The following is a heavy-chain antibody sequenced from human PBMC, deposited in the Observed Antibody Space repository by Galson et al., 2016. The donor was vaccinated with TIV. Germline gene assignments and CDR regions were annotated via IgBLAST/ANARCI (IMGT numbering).Heavy chain of an antibody. Sequence: SVKVSCKASGYTVTDYYSHWVRQAPGQGLQWMGGIHAKRGNTDYSPYSRVWVTITRDPSISTHYMELSSLRSDDTAVYYCARDDCRSTSCDETEPYHSGMDVWGQGTTVTVSS. D-gene: IGHD2-2*01. J-gene: IGHJ6*02. CDR3: ARDDCRSTSCDETEPYHSGMDV. CDR1: GYTVTDYY. CDR2: IHAKRGNT. V-gene: IGHV1-2*04.